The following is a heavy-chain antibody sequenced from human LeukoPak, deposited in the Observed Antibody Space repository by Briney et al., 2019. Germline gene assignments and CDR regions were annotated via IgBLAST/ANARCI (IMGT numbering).Heavy chain of an antibody. Sequence: ASVKVSCKASGYTFTGYYMHWVRQAPGQGLEWMGWINPNSGGTNYAQKFQGRVTMTRDTSISTAYMELSRLRSDDTAVYYCASTLGTVAGTYYYYGMDAWGQGTTVTVSS. CDR2: INPNSGGT. CDR1: GYTFTGYY. D-gene: IGHD6-19*01. V-gene: IGHV1-2*02. CDR3: ASTLGTVAGTYYYYGMDA. J-gene: IGHJ6*02.